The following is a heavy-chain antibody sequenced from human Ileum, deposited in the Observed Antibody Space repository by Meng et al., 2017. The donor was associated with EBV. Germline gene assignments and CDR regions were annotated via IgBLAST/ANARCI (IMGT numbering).Heavy chain of an antibody. CDR3: ARNSESGSYIDY. CDR1: GYSISTTNW. CDR2: IYYSGTT. Sequence: QAMLQESGQGLVKPSDTLALTCAVSGYSISTTNWWGWIRQPPGKGLEWIGHIYYSGTTYNNPSLKSRVTMSIDPSKNQFSLKLRSVTAVDTAVYYCARNSESGSYIDYWGLGTLVTVSS. V-gene: IGHV4-28*01. J-gene: IGHJ4*02. D-gene: IGHD1-26*01.